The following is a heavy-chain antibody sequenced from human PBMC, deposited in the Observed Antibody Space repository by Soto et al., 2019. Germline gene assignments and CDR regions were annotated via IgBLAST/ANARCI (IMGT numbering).Heavy chain of an antibody. V-gene: IGHV4-34*01. D-gene: IGHD4-4*01. Sequence: SETLSLTCAVYGGSFSGYYWSWIRQPPGKGLEWIGEINHSGSTNYNPSLKSRVTISVDTSKNQFSLKLSPVTAADTAVYYCAGGNSNYYYYYGMDVWGQGTTVT. CDR2: INHSGST. CDR1: GGSFSGYY. J-gene: IGHJ6*02. CDR3: AGGNSNYYYYYGMDV.